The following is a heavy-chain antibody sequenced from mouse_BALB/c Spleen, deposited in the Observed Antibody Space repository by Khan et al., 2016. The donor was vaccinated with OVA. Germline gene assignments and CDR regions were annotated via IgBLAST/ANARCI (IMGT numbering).Heavy chain of an antibody. J-gene: IGHJ4*01. D-gene: IGHD2-10*01. CDR2: IWSDGST. V-gene: IGHV2-6-1*01. Sequence: QVQLQQPGPGLVAPSLSLSITCTISGFSLTNYGVHWVRQPPGKGLEWLVVIWSDGSTTYNSALKSRLTITKDNSKSQVFLKMNSLQTDDTAIYFGARQPYYHYNVMDYWGQGTSVTVSS. CDR1: GFSLTNYG. CDR3: ARQPYYHYNVMDY.